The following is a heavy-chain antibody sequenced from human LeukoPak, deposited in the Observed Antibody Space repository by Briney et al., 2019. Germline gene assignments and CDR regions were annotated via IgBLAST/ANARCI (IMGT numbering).Heavy chain of an antibody. CDR1: GYTFTSYG. Sequence: GASVTVSYKASGYTFTSYGISWVRQAPGQGLEWMGWISAYNGNTNYAQKLQGRVTMTTDTSTSTAYMELRSLRSDDTAVYYCARDSSSWPRYYYYYGMDVWGQGTTVTVSS. D-gene: IGHD6-13*01. J-gene: IGHJ6*02. CDR2: ISAYNGNT. V-gene: IGHV1-18*01. CDR3: ARDSSSWPRYYYYYGMDV.